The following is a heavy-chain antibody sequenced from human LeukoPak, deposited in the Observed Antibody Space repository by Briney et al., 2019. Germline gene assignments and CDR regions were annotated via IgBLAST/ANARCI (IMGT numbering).Heavy chain of an antibody. V-gene: IGHV1-69-2*01. D-gene: IGHD6-13*01. CDR1: GYTFTDYY. Sequence: ASVKVSCKVSGYTFTDYYMHWVQQAPGKGLEWMGLVDPEDGETIYAEKFQGRVTITADTSTDTAYMEPSSLRSEDTAVYYCATGIAAASSISDYWGQGTLVTVSS. CDR3: ATGIAAASSISDY. CDR2: VDPEDGET. J-gene: IGHJ4*02.